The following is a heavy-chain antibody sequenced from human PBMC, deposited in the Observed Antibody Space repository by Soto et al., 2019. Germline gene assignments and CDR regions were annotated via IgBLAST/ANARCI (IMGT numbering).Heavy chain of an antibody. V-gene: IGHV3-23*01. D-gene: IGHD2-15*01. J-gene: IGHJ4*02. CDR3: AKSEYRYCGGGPCYFFDY. CDR2: ASGTGGST. CDR1: GFTLSSYA. Sequence: EVQLLESGGGLVQPGGSLRLSCTVSGFTLSSYAMSWVRQAPGKGLEWVSAASGTGGSTYYADSVKGRFTISRDNSKNTLYLQINSLRAEDTAVYYCAKSEYRYCGGGPCYFFDYWGQGTLVTVSS.